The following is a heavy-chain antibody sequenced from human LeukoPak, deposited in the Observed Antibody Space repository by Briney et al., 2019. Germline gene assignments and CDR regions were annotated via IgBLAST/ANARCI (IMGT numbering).Heavy chain of an antibody. J-gene: IGHJ4*02. CDR1: GGSISSSSYY. V-gene: IGHV4-39*01. D-gene: IGHD5-18*01. CDR2: IYYGGST. CDR3: AGGYSYGSLDY. Sequence: SETLSLTCTVSGGSISSSSYYWGWIRQPPGTGLEWIGSIYYGGSTYYNPSLKSRVTISVDTSKNQFSLKLSSVTAADTAVYYCAGGYSYGSLDYWGQGTLVTVSS.